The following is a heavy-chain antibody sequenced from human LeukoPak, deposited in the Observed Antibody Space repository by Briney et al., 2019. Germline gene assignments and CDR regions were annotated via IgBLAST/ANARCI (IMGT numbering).Heavy chain of an antibody. J-gene: IGHJ3*02. CDR2: ISSSGSTI. D-gene: IGHD1-14*01. CDR3: ASSGTGSAFDI. V-gene: IGHV3-11*01. CDR1: GFTFSDYY. Sequence: GGSLRLSCAASGFTFSDYYMSWIRQAPGKGLEWVSYISSSGSTIYYADSVKGRFTISGDNAKNSLYLQMNSLRAEDTALYHCASSGTGSAFDIWGQGTMVTVSS.